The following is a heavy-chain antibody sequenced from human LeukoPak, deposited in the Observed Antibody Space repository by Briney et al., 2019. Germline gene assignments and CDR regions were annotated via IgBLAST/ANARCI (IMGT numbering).Heavy chain of an antibody. V-gene: IGHV3-11*04. D-gene: IGHD3-22*01. CDR2: ISSSGSTI. CDR3: ARVRETYYYDSSGYSRDRWFDP. CDR1: GFTFSDYY. Sequence: KLWGSLRLSCAASGFTFSDYYMSWIRQAPGKGLEWVSYISSSGSTIYYADSVKGRFTISRDNAKNSLYLQMNSLRAEDTAVYYCARVRETYYYDSSGYSRDRWFDPWGQGTLVTVSS. J-gene: IGHJ5*02.